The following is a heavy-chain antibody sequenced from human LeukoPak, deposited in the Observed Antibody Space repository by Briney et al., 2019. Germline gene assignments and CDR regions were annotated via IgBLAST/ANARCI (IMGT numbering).Heavy chain of an antibody. D-gene: IGHD3-3*01. V-gene: IGHV3-48*04. J-gene: IGHJ4*02. CDR1: GFTFSTSG. CDR2: ISSSSDTI. Sequence: PGGSLRLSCTGSGFTFSTSGMNWVRQAPGRGLDWISYISSSSDTIVYADSVKGRFSISRDNAKNSLYLQMNSLRAEDTAVYYCARALSAWGQGTLVTVSS. CDR3: ARALSA.